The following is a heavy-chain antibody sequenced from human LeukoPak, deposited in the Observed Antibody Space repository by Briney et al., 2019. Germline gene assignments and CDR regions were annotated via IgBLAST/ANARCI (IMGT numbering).Heavy chain of an antibody. V-gene: IGHV3-7*01. Sequence: GGSLRLSCAASGFTSSSYWMSWVRQAPGKGLEWVANIKQDGSEKYYVDSVKGRFTISRDNAKNSLYLQMNSLRAEDTAVYYCARDSHIVATIPYYYGMDVWGQGTTVTVSS. D-gene: IGHD5-12*01. CDR2: IKQDGSEK. J-gene: IGHJ6*02. CDR1: GFTSSSYW. CDR3: ARDSHIVATIPYYYGMDV.